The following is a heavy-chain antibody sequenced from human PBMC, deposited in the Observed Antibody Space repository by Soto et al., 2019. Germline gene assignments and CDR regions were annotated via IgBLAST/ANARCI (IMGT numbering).Heavy chain of an antibody. J-gene: IGHJ4*02. CDR1: GGSFSGYY. D-gene: IGHD6-13*01. CDR3: AREGIAAADY. Sequence: SETLSLTCAVYGGSFSGYYWSWIRQPPGKGLEWIGEINHSGSTNYNPSLKSRVTISVDTSKNQFSLKLSSVTAADTAVYYCAREGIAAADYWGQGTLVTVSS. V-gene: IGHV4-34*01. CDR2: INHSGST.